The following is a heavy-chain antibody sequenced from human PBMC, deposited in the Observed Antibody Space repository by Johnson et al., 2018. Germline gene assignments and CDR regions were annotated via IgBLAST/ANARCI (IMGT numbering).Heavy chain of an antibody. D-gene: IGHD3-3*01. V-gene: IGHV3-30*18. J-gene: IGHJ6*03. CDR2: ISYDGSNK. CDR1: GFTFSSYG. Sequence: QVQLVQSGGGVVQPGRSLRLSCAASGFTFSSYGMHWVRQAPGKGLEWVAVISYDGSNKYYADSVKGRFTISRDNSKNTLYLQMNSLRAEDTAVYYCVNDLGIFGVVPYCMDVWGTGTTVTVSS. CDR3: VNDLGIFGVVPYCMDV.